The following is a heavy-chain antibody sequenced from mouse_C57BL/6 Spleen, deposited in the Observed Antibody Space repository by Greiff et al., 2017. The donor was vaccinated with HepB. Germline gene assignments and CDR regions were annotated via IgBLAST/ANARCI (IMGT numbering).Heavy chain of an antibody. CDR1: GYTFTDYY. CDR3: ARAGRGYFDV. V-gene: IGHV1-26*01. Sequence: VQLQPSGPELVKPGASVKISCKASGYTFTDYYMNWVKQSHGKSLEWIGDINPNNGGTSYNQKFKGKATLTVDKSSSTAYMELRSLTSEDSAVYYCARAGRGYFDVWGTGTTVTVSS. J-gene: IGHJ1*03. CDR2: INPNNGGT.